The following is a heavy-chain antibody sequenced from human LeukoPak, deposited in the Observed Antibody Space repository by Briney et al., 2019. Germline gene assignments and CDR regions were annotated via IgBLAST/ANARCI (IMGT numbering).Heavy chain of an antibody. CDR3: ARFSCSSTSCYEFDAFDI. J-gene: IGHJ3*02. D-gene: IGHD2-2*01. V-gene: IGHV4-4*07. CDR2: IYTSGST. Sequence: PSETLSLTCTVSGGSISSYYWSWIRQPAGKGLEWIGRIYTSGSTNYNPSLKSRVTMSVDTSKNQFSLKLSSVTAADTAVYYCARFSCSSTSCYEFDAFDIWGQGTMVTVSS. CDR1: GGSISSYY.